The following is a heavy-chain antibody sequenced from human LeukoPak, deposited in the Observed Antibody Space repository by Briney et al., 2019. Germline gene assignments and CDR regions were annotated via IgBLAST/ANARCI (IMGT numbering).Heavy chain of an antibody. V-gene: IGHV3-23*01. CDR2: ISGSGGTT. Sequence: GGSLRLSCAASGFTFNSYTMSWVRQAPGKGLEWVSAISGSGGTTGYADSVKDRFTISRDNSKNTLYLQLNSLRAEDTALYYCAKATTTTVPRDAYDIWGQGTMVTVSS. J-gene: IGHJ3*02. CDR3: AKATTTTVPRDAYDI. D-gene: IGHD4-17*01. CDR1: GFTFNSYT.